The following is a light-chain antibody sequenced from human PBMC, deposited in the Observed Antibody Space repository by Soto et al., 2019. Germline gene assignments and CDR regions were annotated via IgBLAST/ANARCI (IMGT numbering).Light chain of an antibody. V-gene: IGKV4-1*01. CDR2: WAS. CDR3: QQYYRPPPT. Sequence: DIVMTQSPDSLAVSLGERATINCKSRQSVLYSPNNKNSLAWYQQKPGQPPKLFIYWASIREYGVPHRFSGSGSGTDFTLTICSLQAEDVAVYSCQQYYRPPPTFGQGTKVEIK. J-gene: IGKJ1*01. CDR1: QSVLYSPNNKNS.